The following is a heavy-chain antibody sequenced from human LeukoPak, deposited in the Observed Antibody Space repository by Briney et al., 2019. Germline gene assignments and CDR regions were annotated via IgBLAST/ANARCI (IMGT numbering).Heavy chain of an antibody. CDR3: AMVRGANYYYYYMDV. Sequence: SETLSLTCTVSGGSISSSSYYWGWIRQPPGKGLEWIGSIYYSGSTYYNPSLKSRVTISLDTSKNQFSLKLSSVTAADTAVYYCAMVRGANYYYYYMDVWGKGTTVTVSS. CDR1: GGSISSSSYY. D-gene: IGHD3-10*01. CDR2: IYYSGST. V-gene: IGHV4-39*07. J-gene: IGHJ6*03.